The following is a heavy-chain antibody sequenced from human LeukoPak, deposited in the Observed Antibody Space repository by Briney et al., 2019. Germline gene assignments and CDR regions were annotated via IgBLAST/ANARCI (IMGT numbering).Heavy chain of an antibody. CDR3: ARLGDIVVVPAAISLYVDY. CDR1: GYTSTGYY. J-gene: IGHJ4*02. D-gene: IGHD2-2*01. Sequence: GASVKVSCKASGYTSTGYYMHWVRQAPGQGLEWMGWINPNSGGTNYAQKFQGRVTMTRDTSISTAYMELSRLRSDDTAVYYCARLGDIVVVPAAISLYVDYWGQGTLVTVSS. CDR2: INPNSGGT. V-gene: IGHV1-2*02.